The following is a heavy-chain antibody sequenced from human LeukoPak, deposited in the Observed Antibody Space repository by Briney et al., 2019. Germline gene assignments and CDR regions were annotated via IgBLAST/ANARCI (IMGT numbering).Heavy chain of an antibody. CDR3: ARSLPVRFSLYYYYYGMDV. CDR2: MNPNSGNT. Sequence: ASVKVSCKASGYTFTSYDINWVRQATGQGLEWMGWMNPNSGNTGYAQKFQGRVTMTRNTSISTAYMELSSLRSEDTAVYYCARSLPVRFSLYYYYYGMDVWGQGTTVTVSS. D-gene: IGHD3-10*01. J-gene: IGHJ6*02. CDR1: GYTFTSYD. V-gene: IGHV1-8*01.